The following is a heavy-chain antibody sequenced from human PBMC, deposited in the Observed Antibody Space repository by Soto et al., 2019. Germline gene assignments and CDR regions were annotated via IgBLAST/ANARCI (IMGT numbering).Heavy chain of an antibody. V-gene: IGHV3-23*01. CDR1: GFTFSSYA. D-gene: IGHD2-2*01. CDR2: ISGSGGST. CDR3: SKAMYCSSTSCYARIFDY. J-gene: IGHJ4*02. Sequence: GGSLRLSCAASGFTFSSYAMSWVRQAPGKGLEWVSAISGSGGSTYYADSVKGRFTISRDNSKNTLYLQMNSLRAEDTAVYYCSKAMYCSSTSCYARIFDYWGQGTLVTVSS.